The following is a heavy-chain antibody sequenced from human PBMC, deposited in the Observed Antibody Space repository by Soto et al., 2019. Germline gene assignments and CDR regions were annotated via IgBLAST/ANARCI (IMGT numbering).Heavy chain of an antibody. CDR1: GFTLSSDA. CDR3: EKALLAF. Sequence: EVQLLESGGGLVQPGGSLRLSCAASGFTLSSDAMSWVRQAPGKGLEWVSAISGSGGSTYYADSVKDRFTISRDNSKNTLYLQMNSRRAEDTAVYYCEKALLAFWGQGTMVTVSS. J-gene: IGHJ3*01. V-gene: IGHV3-23*01. CDR2: ISGSGGST. D-gene: IGHD3-10*01.